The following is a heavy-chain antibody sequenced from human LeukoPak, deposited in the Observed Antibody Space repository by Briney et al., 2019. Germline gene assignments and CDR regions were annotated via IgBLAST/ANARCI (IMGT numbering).Heavy chain of an antibody. CDR1: GFTFSSYG. CDR2: IRYDGSNK. CDR3: TTDEYYDILTGYYTDLDY. Sequence: GGSLRLSCAASGFTFSSYGMHWVRQAPGKGLEWVAFIRYDGSNKYYADSVKGRFTISRDNSKNTLYLQMNSLRAEDTAVYYCTTDEYYDILTGYYTDLDYWGQGTLVTVSS. D-gene: IGHD3-9*01. J-gene: IGHJ4*02. V-gene: IGHV3-30*02.